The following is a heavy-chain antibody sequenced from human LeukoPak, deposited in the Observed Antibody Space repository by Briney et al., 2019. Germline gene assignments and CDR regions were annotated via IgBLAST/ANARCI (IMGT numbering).Heavy chain of an antibody. D-gene: IGHD3-22*01. CDR3: ARGLITYYYDSSGYFSPFDY. CDR1: GFTFSDYY. V-gene: IGHV4-34*01. J-gene: IGHJ4*02. CDR2: INHSGST. Sequence: PGGSLRLSCAASGFTFSDYYMSWIRQPPGKGLEWIGEINHSGSTNYNPSLKSRVTISVDTSKNQFSLKLSSVTAADTAVYYCARGLITYYYDSSGYFSPFDYWGQGTLVTVSS.